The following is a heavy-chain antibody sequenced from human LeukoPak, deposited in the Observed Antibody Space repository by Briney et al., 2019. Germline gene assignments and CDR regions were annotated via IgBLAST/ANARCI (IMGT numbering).Heavy chain of an antibody. J-gene: IGHJ4*02. D-gene: IGHD6-13*01. CDR1: GGSISSSSYY. CDR3: ARPREQQLVRSPFDY. V-gene: IGHV4-39*01. Sequence: SETLSLTCTVSGGSISSSSYYWGWIRQPPGKGLEWIGSIYYSGSTYYNPSLKSRVTISVDTSKNQFSLKLSSVTAADTAVYYCARPREQQLVRSPFDYWGQGTLVTVSS. CDR2: IYYSGST.